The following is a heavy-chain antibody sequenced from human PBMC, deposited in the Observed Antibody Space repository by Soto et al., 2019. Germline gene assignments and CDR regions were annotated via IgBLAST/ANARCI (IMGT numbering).Heavy chain of an antibody. V-gene: IGHV3-23*01. CDR2: ISGSGGTT. CDR1: GFTFSSHA. CDR3: ASWLHWEHGFDI. D-gene: IGHD6-19*01. J-gene: IGHJ3*02. Sequence: EGSLRLSWGGSGFTFSSHAMSWGRQAPGKGLECVSGISGSGGTTFYADSVKGRFTISRDNFKKTLYLQMNGLRAEDTAVYYCASWLHWEHGFDIWGLGTTVTVS.